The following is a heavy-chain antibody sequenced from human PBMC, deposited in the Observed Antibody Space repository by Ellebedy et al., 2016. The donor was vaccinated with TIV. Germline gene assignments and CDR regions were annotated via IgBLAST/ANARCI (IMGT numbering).Heavy chain of an antibody. CDR1: GATFNTYA. Sequence: AASVKVSCKASGATFNTYAITWVRQAPGQGLEWMGRIIPILDLTNYAQNFPGRVTITADKSTSTAYMELSSLRSEDTAVYYCARAPPPRGDRSADAFDIWGQGTMVTVSS. J-gene: IGHJ3*02. CDR3: ARAPPPRGDRSADAFDI. V-gene: IGHV1-69*04. CDR2: IIPILDLT. D-gene: IGHD7-27*01.